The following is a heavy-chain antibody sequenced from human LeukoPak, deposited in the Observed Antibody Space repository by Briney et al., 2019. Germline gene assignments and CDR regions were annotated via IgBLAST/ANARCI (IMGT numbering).Heavy chain of an antibody. CDR3: ARTLTAAAGTDYFDY. V-gene: IGHV4-59*01. D-gene: IGHD6-13*01. CDR2: IYYSGST. J-gene: IGHJ4*01. Sequence: SGTLSLTCTVSGGSISSYYWSWIRQPPGKGLEWIGYIYYSGSTNYNPSLKSRVTISVDTSKNQFSLKLSSVTAADTAVYYCARTLTAAAGTDYFDYWGHGTLVTVSS. CDR1: GGSISSYY.